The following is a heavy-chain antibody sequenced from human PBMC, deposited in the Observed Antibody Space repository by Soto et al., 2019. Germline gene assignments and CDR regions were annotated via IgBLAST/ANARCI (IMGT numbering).Heavy chain of an antibody. V-gene: IGHV1-69*01. CDR2: IIPIFGTA. Sequence: QVQLVQSGAEVKKPGSSVKVSCKASGGTFSSYAISWVRQAPGQGLEWMGGIIPIFGTANYAQKFQGRVTITADESTSTAYMERSSLRSEDTAVYYCARDGCSGGSCYIGWFDPWGQGTLGTVSS. J-gene: IGHJ5*02. CDR1: GGTFSSYA. CDR3: ARDGCSGGSCYIGWFDP. D-gene: IGHD2-15*01.